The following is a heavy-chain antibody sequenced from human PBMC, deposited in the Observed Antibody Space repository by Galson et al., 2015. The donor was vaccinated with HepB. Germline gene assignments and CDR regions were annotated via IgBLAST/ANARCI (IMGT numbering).Heavy chain of an antibody. J-gene: IGHJ4*02. CDR3: ARLRKQGGYLDY. CDR2: IIPVFGSA. D-gene: IGHD2-15*01. CDR1: AGTFSNYA. V-gene: IGHV1-69*13. Sequence: SVKVSCKASAGTFSNYAINWVRQAPGQGVEWMGGIIPVFGSATYAQRFKGSVTITADESKSTSYMELRSLRSDDTAVYHCARLRKQGGYLDYWGQGTLVTVSS.